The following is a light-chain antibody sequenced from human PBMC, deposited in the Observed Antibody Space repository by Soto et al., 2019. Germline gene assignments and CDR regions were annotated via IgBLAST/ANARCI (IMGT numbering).Light chain of an antibody. CDR2: FAS. V-gene: IGKV3-15*01. CDR3: QQYNKWPLT. Sequence: EIVMTQSPATLSVSPGEKATLSCRASQTVSNNLAWYQQKPGQAPRLLIYFASTRATGIPARFSGSGSGTELTFTISSLQSEDFAVYYCQQYNKWPLTFGGGTKVETK. CDR1: QTVSNN. J-gene: IGKJ4*01.